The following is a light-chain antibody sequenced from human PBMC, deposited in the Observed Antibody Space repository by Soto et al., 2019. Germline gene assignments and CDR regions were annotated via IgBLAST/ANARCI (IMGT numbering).Light chain of an antibody. J-gene: IGKJ1*01. CDR2: GAS. CDR1: QRVSSSY. V-gene: IGKV3-20*01. CDR3: QQYGSSPRT. Sequence: EIVLTQSPGTLSLSPGEIATLSCRASQRVSSSYLAWYQQKPGQAPRLLISGASSRATGIPDRFSGSVSGTDFTLTLSILEPEDVAVYYCQQYGSSPRTFGQGTKVEIK.